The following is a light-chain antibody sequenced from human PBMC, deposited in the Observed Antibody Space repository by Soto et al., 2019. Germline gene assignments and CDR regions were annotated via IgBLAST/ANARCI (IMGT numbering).Light chain of an antibody. CDR1: QSVSTY. J-gene: IGKJ1*01. Sequence: EIVMTQSPDTLSVSPGERATLSCRASQSVSTYLAWYQQKPGQAPRLLIYGASTRATGIPARFSGSGSGTEFTLTISSLQSEDFAAYFCQQYDDWPPTFGQGTRVEIK. CDR2: GAS. CDR3: QQYDDWPPT. V-gene: IGKV3-15*01.